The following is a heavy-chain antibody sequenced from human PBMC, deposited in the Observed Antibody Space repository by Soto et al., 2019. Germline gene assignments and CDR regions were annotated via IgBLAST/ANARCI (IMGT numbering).Heavy chain of an antibody. CDR3: ASVPYGDPFDY. V-gene: IGHV3-9*01. Sequence: PGGSLRLSCAASGFTFDDYAMHWVRQAPGKGLEWVSGISWNSDDIVYADSVKGRFTISRDNAKNSLYLQMNSLRAEDTAVYYCASVPYGDPFDYWGQGTLVTVSS. CDR1: GFTFDDYA. CDR2: ISWNSDDI. J-gene: IGHJ4*02. D-gene: IGHD4-17*01.